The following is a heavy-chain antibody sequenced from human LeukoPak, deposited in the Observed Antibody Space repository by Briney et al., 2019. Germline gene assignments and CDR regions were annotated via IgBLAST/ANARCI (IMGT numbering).Heavy chain of an antibody. D-gene: IGHD2-2*01. V-gene: IGHV1-69*05. J-gene: IGHJ4*02. CDR1: GGTFSSYA. Sequence: GASVKVSCKASGGTFSSYAISWVRQAPGQGLEWMGGIIPIFGTANYAQKFQGRVTITTDESTSTAYMELSSLRSEDTAVYYCARDSRGLEVVPAAYFDYWGQGTLVTVSS. CDR2: IIPIFGTA. CDR3: ARDSRGLEVVPAAYFDY.